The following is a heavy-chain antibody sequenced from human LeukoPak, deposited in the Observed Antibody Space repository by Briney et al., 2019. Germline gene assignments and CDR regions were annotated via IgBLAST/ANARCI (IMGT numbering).Heavy chain of an antibody. CDR1: GYSFTSYW. CDR3: ARRPSGVRDAFDI. Sequence: NHGASLKISCKASGYSFTSYWIGWVRQMPGKGLEWMGIIYPGDSDTRYSPSFQGQVTISADKSISTAYLQWSSLKASDTAMYYCARRPSGVRDAFDIWGQGTMVTVSS. D-gene: IGHD2-8*01. V-gene: IGHV5-51*01. J-gene: IGHJ3*02. CDR2: IYPGDSDT.